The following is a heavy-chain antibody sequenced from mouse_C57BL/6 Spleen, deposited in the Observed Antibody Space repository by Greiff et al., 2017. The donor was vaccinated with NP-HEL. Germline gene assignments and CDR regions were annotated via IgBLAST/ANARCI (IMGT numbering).Heavy chain of an antibody. CDR3: ASSNYYGSKDFDV. CDR1: GYTFTDYY. V-gene: IGHV1-26*01. D-gene: IGHD1-1*01. J-gene: IGHJ1*03. Sequence: EVQLQQSGPELVKPGASVKISCKASGYTFTDYYMNWVKQSHGKSLEWIGDINPNNGGTSYNQKFKGKATLTVDKSSSTAYMELRSLTSEDSAVYYCASSNYYGSKDFDVWGTGTTVTVSS. CDR2: INPNNGGT.